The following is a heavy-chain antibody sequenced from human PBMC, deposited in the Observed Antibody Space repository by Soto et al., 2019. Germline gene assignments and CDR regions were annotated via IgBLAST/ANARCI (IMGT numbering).Heavy chain of an antibody. CDR2: IKQDGSEK. D-gene: IGHD3-16*01. V-gene: IGHV3-7*01. J-gene: IGHJ3*02. CDR3: ARAGYDYIWGSYKSHAFDI. CDR1: GFTFSSYW. Sequence: GGSLRLSCAASGFTFSSYWMSWVRQAPGKGLEWVANIKQDGSEKYYVDSVKGRFTISRDKAKNSLYLQMNSLRAEDTAVYYCARAGYDYIWGSYKSHAFDIWGQGTMVTVSS.